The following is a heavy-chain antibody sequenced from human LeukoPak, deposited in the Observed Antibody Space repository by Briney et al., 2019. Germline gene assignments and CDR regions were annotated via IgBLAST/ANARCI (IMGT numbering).Heavy chain of an antibody. CDR1: GFTFDDYA. D-gene: IGHD3-10*01. CDR3: AKDRESFGELLVQIDY. J-gene: IGHJ4*02. CDR2: ISWNSGSI. Sequence: GGSLRLSCAASGFTFDDYAMHWVRQAPGKGLEWVSGISWNSGSIGYADSVKGRFTISRDNAKNSLYLQMNSLRAEDTALYYCAKDRESFGELLVQIDYWGQGTLVTVSS. V-gene: IGHV3-9*01.